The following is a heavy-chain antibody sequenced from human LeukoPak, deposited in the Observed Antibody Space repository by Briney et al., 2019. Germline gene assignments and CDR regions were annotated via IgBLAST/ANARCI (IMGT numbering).Heavy chain of an antibody. CDR3: ARSPQGAAVRWFDP. J-gene: IGHJ5*02. Sequence: SQTLSLTCTVSGGSISSSSYYWGWIRQPPGKGLEWIGSIYYSGSTYYNPSLKSRVTISVDTSKNQFSLKLSSVTAADTAVYYCARSPQGAAVRWFDPWGQGTLVTVSS. D-gene: IGHD6-13*01. CDR1: GGSISSSSYY. CDR2: IYYSGST. V-gene: IGHV4-39*01.